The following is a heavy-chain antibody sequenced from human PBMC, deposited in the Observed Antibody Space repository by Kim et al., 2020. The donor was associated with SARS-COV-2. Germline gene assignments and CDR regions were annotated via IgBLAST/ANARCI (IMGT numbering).Heavy chain of an antibody. J-gene: IGHJ4*02. Sequence: GGSLRLSCAASGFTFSDYNMNWVRQAPGKGLEWVSYISSSSSTIYYADSVKGRFSISRDNAKNSLYLQMNSLRDEDTAVYYCARGGRSDMLAGRWGQGTLVTVSS. CDR2: ISSSSSTI. CDR1: GFTFSDYN. D-gene: IGHD2-8*01. CDR3: ARGGRSDMLAGR. V-gene: IGHV3-48*02.